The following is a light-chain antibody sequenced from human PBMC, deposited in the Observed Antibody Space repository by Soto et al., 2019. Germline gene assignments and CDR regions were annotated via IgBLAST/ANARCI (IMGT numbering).Light chain of an antibody. CDR1: QSVSSN. Sequence: EIVMTQSPVTLSVSPGERATLSCRASQSVSSNLAWYQQKPGQAPRLLIYGASTRATGIPARFGGSGSGTDFTLTISSVQSEDFAVYYCQHYHTWPYTFGQGTKLEIK. V-gene: IGKV3-15*01. CDR2: GAS. J-gene: IGKJ2*01. CDR3: QHYHTWPYT.